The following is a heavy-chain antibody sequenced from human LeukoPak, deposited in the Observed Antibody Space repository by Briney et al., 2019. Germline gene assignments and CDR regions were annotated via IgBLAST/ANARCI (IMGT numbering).Heavy chain of an antibody. Sequence: SETLSLTCAVYGGSFSGYYWSWIRQPPGKGLEWIGSIYYSGSTYYNPSLKSRVTISVDTSKNRFSLKLSSVTAADTAVYYCARHGGLAPFDPWGQGTLVTVSS. D-gene: IGHD3-16*01. CDR2: IYYSGST. CDR1: GGSFSGYY. V-gene: IGHV4-34*01. CDR3: ARHGGLAPFDP. J-gene: IGHJ5*02.